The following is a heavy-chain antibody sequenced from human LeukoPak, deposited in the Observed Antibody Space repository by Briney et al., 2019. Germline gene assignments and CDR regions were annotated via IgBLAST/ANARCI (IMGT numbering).Heavy chain of an antibody. V-gene: IGHV2-5*02. J-gene: IGHJ5*02. Sequence: SGPTLVKPTQTLTLTCTLSGFSLSPSGVGVGWIRQPPGKALEWLALIYWDDDKRYSPSLKSRLTITKDTSKNQVVLTMTNMDPVDTATYYCAYRRGPNWFDPWGQGTLVTVSS. CDR3: AYRRGPNWFDP. CDR1: GFSLSPSGVG. CDR2: IYWDDDK.